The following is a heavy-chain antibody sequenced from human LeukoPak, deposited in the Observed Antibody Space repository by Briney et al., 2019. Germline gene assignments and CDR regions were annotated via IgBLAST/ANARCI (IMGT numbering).Heavy chain of an antibody. D-gene: IGHD5-12*01. CDR2: IIPIFGTT. Sequence: ASVKVPCKASGASFSTYAVSWVRQVPGQGLEWMGRIIPIFGTTKYAQKFQGRVTITTDESTTTGYMELSSLESEDTAVYYCARGRNIAAPGGGDLDYWGQGTLVTVSS. CDR1: GASFSTYA. CDR3: ARGRNIAAPGGGDLDY. J-gene: IGHJ4*02. V-gene: IGHV1-69*05.